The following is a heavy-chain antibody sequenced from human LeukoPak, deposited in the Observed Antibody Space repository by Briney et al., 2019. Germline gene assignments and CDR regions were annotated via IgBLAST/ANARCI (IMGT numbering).Heavy chain of an antibody. D-gene: IGHD5-12*01. J-gene: IGHJ5*02. CDR3: ARCDVDIVATIGFDP. CDR1: GGTFSSYA. V-gene: IGHV1-69*04. Sequence: SVKVSCKASGGTFSSYAISWVRQGPGQGLEWMGRIIPIFGIANYAQKFQGRVTITADKSTSTAYMELSSLRSEDTAVYYCARCDVDIVATIGFDPWGQGTLVTVSS. CDR2: IIPIFGIA.